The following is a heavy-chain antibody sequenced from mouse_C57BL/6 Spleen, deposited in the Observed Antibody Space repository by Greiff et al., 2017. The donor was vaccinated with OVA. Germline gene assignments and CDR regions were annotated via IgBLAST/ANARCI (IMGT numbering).Heavy chain of an antibody. CDR3: ARHGGDYDYFDY. CDR1: GFTFSSYG. Sequence: EVQLKESGGDLVKPGGSLKLSCAASGFTFSSYGMSWVRQTPDKRLEWVATISSGGSYTYYPDSVKGRFTISRDNAKNTLYLQMSSLKSEDTAMYYCARHGGDYDYFDYWGKGTTLTVSS. CDR2: ISSGGSYT. J-gene: IGHJ2*01. V-gene: IGHV5-6*01. D-gene: IGHD2-4*01.